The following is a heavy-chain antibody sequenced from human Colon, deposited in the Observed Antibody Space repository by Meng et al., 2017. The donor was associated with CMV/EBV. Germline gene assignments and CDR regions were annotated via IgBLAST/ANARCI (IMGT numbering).Heavy chain of an antibody. D-gene: IGHD2-2*01. Sequence: GESLKISCAASGFTFSDYYMSWIRQAPGKGLEWVSYISSSGSTIYYADSVKGRFTISRDNAENSLYLQMNSLRAEDTAVYYCARDRYRYCSSTSCYYYGMDVWGQGTTVTVSS. CDR3: ARDRYRYCSSTSCYYYGMDV. CDR1: GFTFSDYY. J-gene: IGHJ6*02. V-gene: IGHV3-11*01. CDR2: ISSSGSTI.